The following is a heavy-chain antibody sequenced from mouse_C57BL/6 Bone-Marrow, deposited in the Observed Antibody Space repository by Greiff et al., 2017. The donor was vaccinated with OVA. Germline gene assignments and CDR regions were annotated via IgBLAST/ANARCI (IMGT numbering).Heavy chain of an antibody. D-gene: IGHD2-3*01. Sequence: QVQLQQPGAELVRPGTSVKLSCKASGYTFTSYWMHWVKQRPGQGLEWIGVIDPSDSYTNYNQKFKGKATLTVDTSSSTAYMQLSSLTSEDSAVYYCARDGDGYPYYAMDYWGQGTSVTVSS. V-gene: IGHV1-59*01. CDR3: ARDGDGYPYYAMDY. J-gene: IGHJ4*01. CDR2: IDPSDSYT. CDR1: GYTFTSYW.